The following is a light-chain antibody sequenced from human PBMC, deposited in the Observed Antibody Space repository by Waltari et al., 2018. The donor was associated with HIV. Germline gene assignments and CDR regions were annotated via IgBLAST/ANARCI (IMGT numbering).Light chain of an antibody. J-gene: IGKJ1*01. V-gene: IGKV3-20*01. CDR2: GAS. CDR3: QQYGASPT. CDR1: QSVDSNY. Sequence: EIVLTQSPGTLSLSPGDRATLFCRASQSVDSNYIAWYQHKSGQPPRLLIYGASNRATGIPDKFGGSGSGTHFSLSINKLAPEEFAMYYCQQYGASPTFGQGTKVEI.